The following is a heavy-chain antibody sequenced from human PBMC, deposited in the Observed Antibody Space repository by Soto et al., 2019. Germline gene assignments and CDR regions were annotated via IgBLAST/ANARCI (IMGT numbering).Heavy chain of an antibody. Sequence: QVQLVQSGAEMKKPGSSVKVSCQSSGGTFNTYAMNWVRQAPGQGPEWMGDISPMFGAANYAPKFQGRVTITADESTGTSYMQLSILTSEDTALYFCAREVQGLTPAFVYCGQGTLVTVSS. V-gene: IGHV1-69*19. CDR2: ISPMFGAA. J-gene: IGHJ4*02. CDR1: GGTFNTYA. CDR3: AREVQGLTPAFVY.